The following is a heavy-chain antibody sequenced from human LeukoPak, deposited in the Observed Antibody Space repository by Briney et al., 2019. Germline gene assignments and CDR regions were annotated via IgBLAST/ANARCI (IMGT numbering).Heavy chain of an antibody. J-gene: IGHJ5*02. V-gene: IGHV3-66*01. CDR1: GFTFINAW. Sequence: GGSLRLSCAASGFTFINAWMAWVRQAPGKGLEWVSVIYSGGSTYYADSVKGRFTISRDNSKNTLYLQMNSLRAEDTAVYYCARVGNYYGSGSGGFWFDPWGQGTLVTVSS. D-gene: IGHD3-10*01. CDR3: ARVGNYYGSGSGGFWFDP. CDR2: IYSGGST.